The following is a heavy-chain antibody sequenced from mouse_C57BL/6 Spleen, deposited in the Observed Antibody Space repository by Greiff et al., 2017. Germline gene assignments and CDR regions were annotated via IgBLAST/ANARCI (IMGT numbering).Heavy chain of an antibody. CDR2: IYPGDGDT. CDR1: GYAFSSSW. CDR3: ARGCVFDY. D-gene: IGHD3-3*01. Sequence: QVQLQQSGPELVKPGASVKISCTASGYAFSSSWMNWVKQRPGKGLEWIGLIYPGDGDTNYNGKFKGKATLTADKSSSTAYMQLSTLASEDSAVYFCARGCVFDYWGQGTTLTVSS. V-gene: IGHV1-82*01. J-gene: IGHJ2*01.